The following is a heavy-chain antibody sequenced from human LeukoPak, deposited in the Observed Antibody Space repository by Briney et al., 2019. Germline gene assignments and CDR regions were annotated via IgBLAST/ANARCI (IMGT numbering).Heavy chain of an antibody. CDR3: AKHDPGGVIVAFDY. CDR2: ISGGGDTT. V-gene: IGHV3-23*01. CDR1: GFTFSTYA. Sequence: PGGSLRLSCAASGFTFSTYAMTWVRQAPGKGLEWVSAISGGGDTTYSAASVKGRFTISRDNSKNTLYLQMSSLRAEDTAVYYCAKHDPGGVIVAFDYWGQGTLVTVSS. D-gene: IGHD3-16*02. J-gene: IGHJ4*02.